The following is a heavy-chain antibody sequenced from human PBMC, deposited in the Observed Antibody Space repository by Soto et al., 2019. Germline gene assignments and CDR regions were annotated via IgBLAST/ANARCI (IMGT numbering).Heavy chain of an antibody. Sequence: PSETLSLTCPVSGDSISTVDYFWAWIRQPPGQAPEYIGYIYKSATTYYNPSFESRVAISLDTSKSQFSLNVTSVTAADTAVYFCARGRYCLTGRCFPNWSDSWGQGTLVTVSS. J-gene: IGHJ5*01. D-gene: IGHD2-15*01. CDR1: GDSISTVDYF. V-gene: IGHV4-30-4*01. CDR2: IYKSATT. CDR3: ARGRYCLTGRCFPNWSDS.